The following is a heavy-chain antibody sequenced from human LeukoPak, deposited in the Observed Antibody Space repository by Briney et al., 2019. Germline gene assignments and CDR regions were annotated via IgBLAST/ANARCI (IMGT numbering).Heavy chain of an antibody. J-gene: IGHJ5*02. CDR3: AREFGDYYGSGSYWRGDP. CDR1: GGSFSDYH. Sequence: SETLSLTCAVYGGSFSDYHWSWIRQPPGKGLEWIGEVNHSGSTKYNPSLKSRVTISLDTSKNQFSLKLGSVTAADTAVYYCAREFGDYYGSGSYWRGDPWGQGTLVTVSS. V-gene: IGHV4-34*01. CDR2: VNHSGST. D-gene: IGHD3-10*01.